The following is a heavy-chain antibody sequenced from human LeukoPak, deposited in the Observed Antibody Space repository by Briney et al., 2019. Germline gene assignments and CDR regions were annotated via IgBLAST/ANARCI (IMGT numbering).Heavy chain of an antibody. CDR1: GFTFSSYG. Sequence: GGSLRLSCAASGFTFSSYGMHWVRQAPGKGLEWVAVISYDGSNKYYADSVKGRFTISRDNSKNTLYLQMNSLRAEDTAVYYCAKDSNYHVDFDYWGQGTLVTVSS. CDR2: ISYDGSNK. CDR3: AKDSNYHVDFDY. V-gene: IGHV3-30*18. D-gene: IGHD4-11*01. J-gene: IGHJ4*02.